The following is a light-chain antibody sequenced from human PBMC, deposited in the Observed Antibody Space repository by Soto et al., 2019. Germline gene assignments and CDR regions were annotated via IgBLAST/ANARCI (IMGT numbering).Light chain of an antibody. Sequence: ELVLTQSPGTLSLSPGDSVTLSCRASQSVRGSYLAWYQQKPGQAPRLLIYGASSRATGIPGRFSGSGSGTDFTLTTTSLEPDDFAVYYCQHYDSSVCTFSRGSKLEIK. CDR3: QHYDSSVCT. CDR2: GAS. J-gene: IGKJ2*02. V-gene: IGKV3-20*01. CDR1: QSVRGSY.